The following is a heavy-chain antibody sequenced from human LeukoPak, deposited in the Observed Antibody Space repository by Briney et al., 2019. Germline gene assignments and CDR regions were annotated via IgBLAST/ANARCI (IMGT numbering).Heavy chain of an antibody. V-gene: IGHV4-39*01. CDR1: GGSISSSSYY. D-gene: IGHD1-14*01. CDR2: IYYSGST. CDR3: ARQKFSNQPNWFDP. Sequence: SETLSLTCTVSGGSISSSSYYWGWIRQPPGKGLEWIGSIYYSGSTYYNPSLKSRVTISVDTSKNQFSLKLSSVTAADTAVCYCARQKFSNQPNWFDPWGQGTLVTVSS. J-gene: IGHJ5*02.